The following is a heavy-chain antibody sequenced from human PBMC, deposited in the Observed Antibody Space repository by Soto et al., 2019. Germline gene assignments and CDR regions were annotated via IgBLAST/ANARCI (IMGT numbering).Heavy chain of an antibody. Sequence: ASETLSLTCTVSGASISSNTYYWAWIRQHPGKGLEWIGYIYYSGSTYYNPSLKSRVTISVDTSKNQFSLKLSSVTAADTAIYYCARSVFPWGQGTLVTVSS. CDR3: ARSVFP. J-gene: IGHJ5*02. CDR1: GASISSNTYY. V-gene: IGHV4-31*03. CDR2: IYYSGST.